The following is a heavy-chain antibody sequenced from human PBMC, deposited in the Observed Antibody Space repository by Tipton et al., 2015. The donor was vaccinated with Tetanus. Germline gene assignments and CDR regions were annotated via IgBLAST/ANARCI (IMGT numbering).Heavy chain of an antibody. Sequence: GLVKPSETLSLTCSVSGGSISSYFWSWIRQSPGQGLEWIGLIYYSGSTSYNPSLKSRVTISVDTSKNRVSLKLNSVTAADTAVYYCARGSKGSTAWFPDHYGMDVWGQGTTVTVSS. CDR3: ARGSKGSTAWFPDHYGMDV. D-gene: IGHD6-19*01. J-gene: IGHJ6*02. CDR1: GGSISSYF. V-gene: IGHV4-59*12. CDR2: IYYSGST.